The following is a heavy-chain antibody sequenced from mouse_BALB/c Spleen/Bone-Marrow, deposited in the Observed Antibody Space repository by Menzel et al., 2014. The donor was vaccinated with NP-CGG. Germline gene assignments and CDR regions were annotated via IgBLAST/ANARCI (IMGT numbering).Heavy chain of an antibody. V-gene: IGHV1-52*01. CDR3: ARRTLAMDY. Sequence: QVHVKQSGPDLVRPGSSMKMSCKASDYTFTTYWMHWVKQRPGQGLEWIGMIDPSTSETRLNQKFKDKATLIVDKSSNTAYMQLSSLTSEDSAVYYCARRTLAMDYWGQGTSVTVSS. CDR1: DYTFTTYW. J-gene: IGHJ4*01. CDR2: IDPSTSET.